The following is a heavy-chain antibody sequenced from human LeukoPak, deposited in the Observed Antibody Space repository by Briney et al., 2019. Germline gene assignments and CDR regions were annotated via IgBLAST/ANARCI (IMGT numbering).Heavy chain of an antibody. D-gene: IGHD3-22*01. J-gene: IGHJ6*03. Sequence: SETLSLTCAVYGGSFSGYYWSWIRQPPGNGLEWIGEINHSGSTNYNPSLKSRVTISVDTSKNQFSLKLSSVTAADTAVYYCARLIGSLLRGRYYYYYMDVWGKGTTVTVSS. V-gene: IGHV4-34*01. CDR2: INHSGST. CDR1: GGSFSGYY. CDR3: ARLIGSLLRGRYYYYYMDV.